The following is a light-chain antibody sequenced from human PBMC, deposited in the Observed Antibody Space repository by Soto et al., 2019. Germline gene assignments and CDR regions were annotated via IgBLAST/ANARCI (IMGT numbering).Light chain of an antibody. CDR1: QSVGRNY. J-gene: IGKJ1*01. CDR2: GAS. CDR3: QHYASSKT. Sequence: EIVMTQSPGTLSLSPGERATLSCRASQSVGRNYFAWYQQKPDQAPLLLITGASSRTTGIPGWCSGSWCGEYSPLISSILEADDFAVYYCQHYASSKTFGQGTKVEIK. V-gene: IGKV3-20*01.